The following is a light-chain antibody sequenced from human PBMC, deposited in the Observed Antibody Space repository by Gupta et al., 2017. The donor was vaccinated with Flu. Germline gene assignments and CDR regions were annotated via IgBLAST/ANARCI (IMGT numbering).Light chain of an antibody. Sequence: SALPQPASVSGSPRQSITISCSGISNDFGEFDFVSWFQHHPGKAPKPIIYGVPMRPSGVSHRFSASKSGTTASLNISGLKHEDEADYYCRSDTCRSLGVFGAGTRVSV. J-gene: IGLJ1*01. CDR1: SNDFGEFDF. CDR3: RSDTCRSLGV. V-gene: IGLV2-14*01. CDR2: GVP.